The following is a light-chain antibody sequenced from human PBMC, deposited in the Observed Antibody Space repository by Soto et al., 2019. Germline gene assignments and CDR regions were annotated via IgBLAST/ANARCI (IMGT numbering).Light chain of an antibody. J-gene: IGKJ4*01. V-gene: IGKV3-20*01. CDR1: QSVDSRY. CDR2: GSS. Sequence: EIVLTQYPGTLSLSPGESATLSCRASQSVDSRYFAWYQQKLGQAPRLLIYGSSNRATGIPDRFSGSGSGTDFTLTISRLEPEDFAVYHCQQYENSVPLTFGGGTKVDIK. CDR3: QQYENSVPLT.